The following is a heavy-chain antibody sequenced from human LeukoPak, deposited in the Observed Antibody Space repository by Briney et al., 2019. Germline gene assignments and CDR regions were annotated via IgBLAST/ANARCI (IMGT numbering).Heavy chain of an antibody. CDR2: IKEDDSEL. V-gene: IGHV3-7*03. Sequence: GGSLRLSCAAAGFTFSIYDMSWVRQAPGKGLEWVANIKEDDSELTYVGSVKGRFTISRDNGKSSLYLQMNSLRAEDTAVYYCTKDPNGDYVGAFDFWGQGTMVTVSS. CDR1: GFTFSIYD. J-gene: IGHJ3*01. D-gene: IGHD4-17*01. CDR3: TKDPNGDYVGAFDF.